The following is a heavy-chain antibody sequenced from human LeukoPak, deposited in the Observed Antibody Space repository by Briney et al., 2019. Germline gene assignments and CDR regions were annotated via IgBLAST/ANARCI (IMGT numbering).Heavy chain of an antibody. Sequence: GGSLRLSCAASGFTFSSYAMSWVRQAPGKGLEWVPAISGSGGSTYYADSVKGRFTISRDNSKNTLYLQMNSLRAEDTAVYYCARVIYYGSGSRGTTQIDYWGQGTLVTVSS. J-gene: IGHJ4*02. CDR3: ARVIYYGSGSRGTTQIDY. V-gene: IGHV3-23*01. D-gene: IGHD3-10*01. CDR2: ISGSGGST. CDR1: GFTFSSYA.